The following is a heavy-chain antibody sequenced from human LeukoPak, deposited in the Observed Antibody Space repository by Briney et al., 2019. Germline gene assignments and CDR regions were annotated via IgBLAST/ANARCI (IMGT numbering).Heavy chain of an antibody. D-gene: IGHD6-19*01. CDR3: ARAAGSSGWYYYYYTDV. CDR2: IKQDGSEK. J-gene: IGHJ6*03. CDR1: GFTFRNYA. Sequence: GGSLRLSCAASGFTFRNYAMSWVRQAPGKGLEWVANIKQDGSEKYYVDSVKGRFTISRDNAKNSLYLQMNSLRAEDTAVYYCARAAGSSGWYYYYYTDVWGKGTTVTVSS. V-gene: IGHV3-7*01.